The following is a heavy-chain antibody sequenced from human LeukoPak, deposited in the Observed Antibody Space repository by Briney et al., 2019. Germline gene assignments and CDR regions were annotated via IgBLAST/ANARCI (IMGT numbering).Heavy chain of an antibody. CDR2: ISSTSSHI. J-gene: IGHJ4*02. D-gene: IGHD3-9*01. V-gene: IGHV3-21*06. CDR1: GFTFSSYS. Sequence: GGSLRLSCAASGFTFSSYSMNWVRQAPGKGLEWVSSISSTSSHIYYADSVKGRFTISRDNAKNSLYLQMNSLRAEDTAVYYCARAPYDILTGYSPYYFESWGQGTLVTVSS. CDR3: ARAPYDILTGYSPYYFES.